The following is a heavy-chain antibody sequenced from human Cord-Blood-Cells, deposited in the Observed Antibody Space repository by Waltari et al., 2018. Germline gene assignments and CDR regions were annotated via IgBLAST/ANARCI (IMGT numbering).Heavy chain of an antibody. D-gene: IGHD5-12*01. CDR2: MNPNSGNT. Sequence: QVQLVQSGAEVKKPGASVKVSCKASGYTFTSYDINWVRQATGQGLEWMGWMNPNSGNTGYAQKFQGRVTMTRNTSISTAYMELSSLRSEDTAVYYCARGHLARDPDYYYYGMDVWGQGTTVTVSS. CDR1: GYTFTSYD. J-gene: IGHJ6*02. CDR3: ARGHLARDPDYYYYGMDV. V-gene: IGHV1-8*01.